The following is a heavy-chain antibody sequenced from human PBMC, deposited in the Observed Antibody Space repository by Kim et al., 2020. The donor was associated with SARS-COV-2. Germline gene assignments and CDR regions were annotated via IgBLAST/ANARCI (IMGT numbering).Heavy chain of an antibody. Sequence: SETLSLTCAVYGGSFSGYYWSWIRQPPGKGLEWIGEINHSGSTNYNPSLKSRVTISVDTSKNQFSLKLSSVTAADTAVYYCARKRDRGGAFDIWGQGTMVTVSS. V-gene: IGHV4-34*01. CDR3: ARKRDRGGAFDI. CDR2: INHSGST. CDR1: GGSFSGYY. J-gene: IGHJ3*02. D-gene: IGHD3-10*01.